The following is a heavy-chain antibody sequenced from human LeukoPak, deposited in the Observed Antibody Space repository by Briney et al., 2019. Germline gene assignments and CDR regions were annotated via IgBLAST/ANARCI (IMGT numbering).Heavy chain of an antibody. V-gene: IGHV3-23*01. D-gene: IGHD3-22*01. CDR2: ISDSGGRT. Sequence: GGSLRLSCAVSGLTLSNYGMSWVRQAPGKGLEWVAGISDSGGRTNYADSVKGRFAISRDNPWNTLYLQMNSLRAEDTAVYFCAKRGVVIRVILVGFHKEAYYFDSWGQGALVTASS. CDR3: AKRGVVIRVILVGFHKEAYYFDS. J-gene: IGHJ4*02. CDR1: GLTLSNYG.